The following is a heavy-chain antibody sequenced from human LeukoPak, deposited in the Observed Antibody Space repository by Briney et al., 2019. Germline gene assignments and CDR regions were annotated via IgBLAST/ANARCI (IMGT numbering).Heavy chain of an antibody. CDR1: GFIFRNYA. D-gene: IGHD4/OR15-4a*01. Sequence: GGSLRPSCGASGFIFRNYAMSWVRQAPGEGLEWVSGISDNGGGRYYADSVKGRFTISRDNSKNMLYLQMNSLRAEDTAVYYCAKESGALGAPLYDYWGRGILVTASS. CDR3: AKESGALGAPLYDY. J-gene: IGHJ4*02. CDR2: ISDNGGGR. V-gene: IGHV3-23*01.